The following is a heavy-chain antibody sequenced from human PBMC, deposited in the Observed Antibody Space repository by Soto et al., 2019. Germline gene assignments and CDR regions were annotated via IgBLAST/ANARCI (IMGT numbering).Heavy chain of an antibody. CDR3: GSSIPRGYAPPSCGMYY. V-gene: IGHV1-46*03. Sequence: ASLKVSCKTSGYSFTSYYMHWVRQGPGEGLERMGIINPSGGSTSYAQKFQGRVTMTRDTSTSTVYMELSSLRSEDTAVYYCGSSIPRGYAPPSCGMYYLCEGRLVT. CDR2: INPSGGST. J-gene: IGHJ4*02. D-gene: IGHD5-12*01. CDR1: GYSFTSYY.